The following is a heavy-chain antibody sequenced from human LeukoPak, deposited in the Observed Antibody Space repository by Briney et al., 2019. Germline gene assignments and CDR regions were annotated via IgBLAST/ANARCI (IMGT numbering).Heavy chain of an antibody. J-gene: IGHJ4*02. V-gene: IGHV4-59*08. Sequence: SETLSLTCTVSGGSISSYYWSWIWQPPGKGLEWIGYIYYSGSTNYNPSLKSRVTISVDTSKNQFSLKLSSVTAADTAVYYCARHHSGSYRGGHYFDYWGQGTLVTVSS. CDR3: ARHHSGSYRGGHYFDY. CDR2: IYYSGST. D-gene: IGHD1-26*01. CDR1: GGSISSYY.